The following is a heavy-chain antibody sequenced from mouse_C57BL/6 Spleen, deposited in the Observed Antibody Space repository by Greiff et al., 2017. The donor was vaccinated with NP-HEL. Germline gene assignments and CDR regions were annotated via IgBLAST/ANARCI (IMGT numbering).Heavy chain of an antibody. D-gene: IGHD2-3*01. Sequence: QVQLQQPGAELVRPGSSVKLSCKASGYTFTSYWMDWVKQRPGQGLEWIGNIYPSNSANNSNQKFQDKVHLTVDISSSTAYMQLSSLTSEDSAVYYCARLGVFYDGYYDYFDYWGQGTTLTVSS. CDR3: ARLGVFYDGYYDYFDY. CDR2: IYPSNSAN. J-gene: IGHJ2*01. V-gene: IGHV1-61*01. CDR1: GYTFTSYW.